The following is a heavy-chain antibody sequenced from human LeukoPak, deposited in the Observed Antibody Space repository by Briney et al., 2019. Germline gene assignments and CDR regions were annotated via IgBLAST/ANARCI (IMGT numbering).Heavy chain of an antibody. V-gene: IGHV3-30*02. CDR3: ARAATLPIDY. Sequence: GGSLRLSCAASGFTFSSYGMHWVRQAPGKGLEWVAFIRYDGSNKYYADSVKGRFTISRDNSKNTLYLQMNSLRAEDTAVYYCARAATLPIDYWGQGTLVTVSS. D-gene: IGHD1-26*01. CDR1: GFTFSSYG. J-gene: IGHJ4*02. CDR2: IRYDGSNK.